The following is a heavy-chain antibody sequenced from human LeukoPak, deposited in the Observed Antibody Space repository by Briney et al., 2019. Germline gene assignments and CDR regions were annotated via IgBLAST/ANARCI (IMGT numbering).Heavy chain of an antibody. CDR2: INPNSGGT. CDR1: GYTFTGYY. J-gene: IGHJ6*03. CDR3: ARDHVPIFGVYYMDV. Sequence: ASVKVSCKASGYTFTGYYMHWVRRAPGQGLEWMGWINPNSGGTNYAQKFQGRVTMTRDTSISTAYMELSRLRSDDTAVYYCARDHVPIFGVYYMDVWGKGTTVTVSS. D-gene: IGHD3-3*01. V-gene: IGHV1-2*02.